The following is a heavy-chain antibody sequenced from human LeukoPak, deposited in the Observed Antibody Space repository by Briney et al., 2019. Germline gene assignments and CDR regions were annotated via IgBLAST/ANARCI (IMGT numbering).Heavy chain of an antibody. Sequence: KPGGSLRLSCAASGFTFSSYSMNWVRQAPGKGLEWVSSISSSSSYIYYADSVKGRFTISRDNAKNSLYLQMNSLRAEDTAVYYCAREYRSSGYYYYIDVWGKGTTVTVSS. D-gene: IGHD6-6*01. CDR1: GFTFSSYS. J-gene: IGHJ6*03. V-gene: IGHV3-21*01. CDR2: ISSSSSYI. CDR3: AREYRSSGYYYYIDV.